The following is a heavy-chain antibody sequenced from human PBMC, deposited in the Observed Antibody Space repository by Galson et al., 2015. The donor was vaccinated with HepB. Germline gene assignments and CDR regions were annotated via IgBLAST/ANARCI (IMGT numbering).Heavy chain of an antibody. CDR1: GSTFTSFG. D-gene: IGHD3-9*01. CDR3: ARDHRAHWLLQEGADY. CDR2: ISAYNGNT. V-gene: IGHV1-18*04. J-gene: IGHJ4*02. Sequence: KVSCKASGSTFTSFGLNWVRQAPGQGLEWMGWISAYNGNTNYAQTLQGRLTMTTDTSTSTAYMELRSLRSDDTAVYYCARDHRAHWLLQEGADYWGQGTLVTVSS.